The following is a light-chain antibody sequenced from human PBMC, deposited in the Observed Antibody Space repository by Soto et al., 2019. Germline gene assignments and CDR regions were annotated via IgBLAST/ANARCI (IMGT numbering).Light chain of an antibody. CDR3: QQLNFSTIT. CDR1: QGISSY. Sequence: VIWMTQSPSLLSASTGNIFTISCRMSQGISSYLAWYQQKPGRAPKLLIYAASTLQSGVPSRLRGSGSGTEFTLTITSMKPEDFATYYCQQLNFSTITFGHGTRLEIK. CDR2: AAS. J-gene: IGKJ5*01. V-gene: IGKV1D-8*03.